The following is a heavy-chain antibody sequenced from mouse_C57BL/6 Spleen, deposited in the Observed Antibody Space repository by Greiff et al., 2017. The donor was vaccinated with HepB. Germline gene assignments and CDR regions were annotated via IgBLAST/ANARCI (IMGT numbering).Heavy chain of an antibody. CDR2: IDPNSGGT. CDR3: AREVGLMYYFDY. J-gene: IGHJ2*01. CDR1: GYTFTSYW. Sequence: VKLQQPGAELVKPGASVKLSCKASGYTFTSYWMHWVKQRPGRGLEWIGRIDPNSGGTKYNEKFKRKATLTVDKPSSTAYMQLISLTSEDSAVYYCAREVGLMYYFDYWGQGTTLTVSS. V-gene: IGHV1-72*01. D-gene: IGHD4-1*01.